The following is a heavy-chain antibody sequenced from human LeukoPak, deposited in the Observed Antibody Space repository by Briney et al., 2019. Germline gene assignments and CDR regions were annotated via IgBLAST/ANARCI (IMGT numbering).Heavy chain of an antibody. CDR1: GFTFSTYG. J-gene: IGHJ4*02. V-gene: IGHV3-30*03. CDR3: ARDGSVDY. Sequence: GGSLRLSCAASGFTFSTYGMHWVRQAPGKGLEWVAVISYDGSKKYYAASVKGRFTISRDNSKNTLYLQMNSLRAEDTAVYYCARDGSVDYWGQGTLVTVSS. CDR2: ISYDGSKK.